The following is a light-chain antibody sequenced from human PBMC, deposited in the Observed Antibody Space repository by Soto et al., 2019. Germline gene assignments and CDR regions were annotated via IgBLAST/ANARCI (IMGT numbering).Light chain of an antibody. Sequence: QSLLTQTRSVSGSPGQSFTISCTGTISDIGAYNFVSWYQQHPGKVPKVIIYEVSNRPSGVPDRFSGSKSGNTASLTISGLQADDEADYYCKSFTSRNTLVFGGGTKVTVL. V-gene: IGLV2-11*01. CDR1: ISDIGAYNF. CDR2: EVS. CDR3: KSFTSRNTLV. J-gene: IGLJ3*02.